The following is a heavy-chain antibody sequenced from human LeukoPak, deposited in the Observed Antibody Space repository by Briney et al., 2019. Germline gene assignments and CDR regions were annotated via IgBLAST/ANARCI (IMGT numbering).Heavy chain of an antibody. CDR2: INHSGST. CDR1: GGSFSGYY. V-gene: IGHV4-34*01. J-gene: IGHJ5*02. CDR3: ARLVQYDYVWGSYRPGGFDP. D-gene: IGHD3-16*02. Sequence: PSETLSLTCAVYGGSFSGYYWSWIRQPPGKGLEWIGVINHSGSTNYNPSLKSRVTISVDTSKNQFSLKLSSVTAADTAVYYCARLVQYDYVWGSYRPGGFDPWGQGTLVTVSS.